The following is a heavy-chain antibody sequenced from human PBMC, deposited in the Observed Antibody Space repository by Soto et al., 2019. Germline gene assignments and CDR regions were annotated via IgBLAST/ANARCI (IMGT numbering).Heavy chain of an antibody. CDR2: IYTGGST. Sequence: EVQLVESGGGLVQPGGSLRLSCAASGFTVSTNYMSWVRQAPGKGLEWVSVIYTGGSTYYADSVKGRSTISRDNSKNTLYLQMNSRRAEDTAVCYRAGAASSSRLDYWGQGTLVPVSS. J-gene: IGHJ4*02. CDR1: GFTVSTNY. D-gene: IGHD6-13*01. CDR3: AGAASSSRLDY. V-gene: IGHV3-66*01.